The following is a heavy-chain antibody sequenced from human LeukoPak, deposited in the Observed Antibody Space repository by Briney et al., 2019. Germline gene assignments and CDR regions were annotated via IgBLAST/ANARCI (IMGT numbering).Heavy chain of an antibody. CDR1: GFTFSSYG. J-gene: IGHJ4*02. CDR3: AKDRLGGPYFFHY. V-gene: IGHV3-23*01. CDR2: IGGTGVRT. Sequence: GGTLRLSCAASGFTFSSYGMSWVRQAPGKGLEWVSTIGGTGVRTYYADSVKGRFTISRDNSKNTLYLQINSLRAEDTAVYFCAKDRLGGPYFFHYWGQGTLVTVSS. D-gene: IGHD3-16*01.